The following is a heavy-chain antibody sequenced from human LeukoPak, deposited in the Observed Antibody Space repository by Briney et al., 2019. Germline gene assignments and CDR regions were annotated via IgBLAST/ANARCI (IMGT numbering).Heavy chain of an antibody. J-gene: IGHJ6*02. Sequence: GGSLRLSCAASGFTFSSYGMHWVRQAPGKGLEWVAVISYDGSNKYYADSVKDRFTISRDNSKNTLYLQMNSLRAEDTAVYYCAKDLYYYGSGSYYNYYYYGMDVWGQGTTVTVSS. CDR3: AKDLYYYGSGSYYNYYYYGMDV. CDR2: ISYDGSNK. D-gene: IGHD3-10*01. V-gene: IGHV3-30*18. CDR1: GFTFSSYG.